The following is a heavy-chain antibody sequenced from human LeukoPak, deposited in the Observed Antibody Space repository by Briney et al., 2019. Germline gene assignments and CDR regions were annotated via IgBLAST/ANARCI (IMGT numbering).Heavy chain of an antibody. J-gene: IGHJ1*01. D-gene: IGHD3-10*01. V-gene: IGHV3-74*01. CDR3: ARVSGPGMNEYFHL. CDR1: GFTFSGAW. CDR2: INNDGTTT. Sequence: PGGSLRLSCAASGFTFSGAWLHWVRQAPGKGLVWVSRINNDGTTTKYADSVKGRFTISRDNAKNTLYLQMNSLRAEDTAVYYCARVSGPGMNEYFHLWVQGTLVTVSS.